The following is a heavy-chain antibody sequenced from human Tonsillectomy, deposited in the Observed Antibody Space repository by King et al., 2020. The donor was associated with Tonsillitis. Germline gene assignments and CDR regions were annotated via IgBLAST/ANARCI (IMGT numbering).Heavy chain of an antibody. Sequence: EQLVQSGGGVVQPGGSLRLSCAASGFTFYSYGMHWVHQAPGKGLEWVAYIQYDGSNIYHADSVKGRFSISRDNSKNTLSLQMNSLRVEDTAVYYCARDFLDMMVPLIMGQYPSDVWGRGTMVTVSS. V-gene: IGHV3-30*02. J-gene: IGHJ3*01. D-gene: IGHD1-1*01. CDR2: IQYDGSNI. CDR3: ARDFLDMMVPLIMGQYPSDV. CDR1: GFTFYSYG.